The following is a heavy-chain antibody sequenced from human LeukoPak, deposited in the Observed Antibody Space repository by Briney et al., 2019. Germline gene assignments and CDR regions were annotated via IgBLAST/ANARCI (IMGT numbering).Heavy chain of an antibody. CDR3: ARRPSIPYFDY. D-gene: IGHD6-6*01. CDR2: IYYSGTT. Sequence: SETLSLTCIVPGGSISSISSNNYHWGWIRQPPGKGLEWIGSIYYSGTTYYNPSLKSRVTISVDTSKNQFSLKLNSVTAADTAVYYCARRPSIPYFDYWGQGTLVTVSS. CDR1: GGSISSISSNNYH. V-gene: IGHV4-39*01. J-gene: IGHJ4*02.